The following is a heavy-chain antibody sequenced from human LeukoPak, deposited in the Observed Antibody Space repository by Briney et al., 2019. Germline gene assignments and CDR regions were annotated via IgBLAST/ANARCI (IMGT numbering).Heavy chain of an antibody. J-gene: IGHJ4*02. CDR3: ARYSSSWYGPGVDY. CDR1: VGSISSGGYY. CDR2: IYYSGST. D-gene: IGHD6-13*01. Sequence: SQTLSLTCTVSVGSISSGGYYWSWIRQHPGKGLEWIGYIYYSGSTYYNPSLKSRVTISVDTSKNQFSLKLSSVTAADTAVYYCARYSSSWYGPGVDYWGQGTLVTVSS. V-gene: IGHV4-31*03.